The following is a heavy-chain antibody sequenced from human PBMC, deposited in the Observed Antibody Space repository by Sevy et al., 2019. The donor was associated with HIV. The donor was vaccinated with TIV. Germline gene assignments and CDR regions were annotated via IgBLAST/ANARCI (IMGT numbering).Heavy chain of an antibody. D-gene: IGHD1-1*01. Sequence: ASVKVSCKASGGTFSSYAISWVRQAPGQGLEWMGRLIPIFGTTNYAQKFQGRVTITADESTSTAYMELGSLRSEDTAVYYCARDRYNYVPHFDYWGQGTLVTVSS. CDR3: ARDRYNYVPHFDY. J-gene: IGHJ4*02. CDR1: GGTFSSYA. CDR2: LIPIFGTT. V-gene: IGHV1-69*13.